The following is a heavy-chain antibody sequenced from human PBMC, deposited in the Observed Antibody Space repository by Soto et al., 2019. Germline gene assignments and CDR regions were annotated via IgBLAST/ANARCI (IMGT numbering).Heavy chain of an antibody. J-gene: IGHJ5*02. CDR3: ASARHIGP. CDR1: GFTFSNYW. V-gene: IGHV3-7*01. Sequence: EVQLVESGGDLVQPGGSLRLSCAASGFTFSNYWMSWVRQAPGKGLEWVANIKQDGSESNYADSVKGRFTISRHNAENSLYLQMPSLRAEVTAVYYCASARHIGPWGQGTLVTASS. CDR2: IKQDGSES. D-gene: IGHD2-21*01.